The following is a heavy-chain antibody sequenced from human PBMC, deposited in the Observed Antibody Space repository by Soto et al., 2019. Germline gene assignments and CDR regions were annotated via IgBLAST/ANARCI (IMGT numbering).Heavy chain of an antibody. CDR2: INPMGGST. CDR3: ARVGPAHYYDSSGYYSPLDY. Sequence: ASVKVSCKASGYTFTSYYMHWVRQAPGQGLEWMGIINPMGGSTSYAQKFQGRVTMTAGASTSTVYMELSSLRSEDTAVYYCARVGPAHYYDSSGYYSPLDYWGQGTLVTVSS. V-gene: IGHV1-46*01. CDR1: GYTFTSYY. D-gene: IGHD3-22*01. J-gene: IGHJ4*02.